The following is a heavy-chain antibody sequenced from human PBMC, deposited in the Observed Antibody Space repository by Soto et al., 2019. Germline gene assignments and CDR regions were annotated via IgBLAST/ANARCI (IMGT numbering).Heavy chain of an antibody. CDR3: GKDIFRGRGSPFDY. V-gene: IGHV3-9*01. CDR1: GCTFDDYA. CDR2: ISWKSGSI. Sequence: EVQLVESGGGLVQPGRSLRLSCAASGCTFDDYAMHWVRQAPGKGLEWVSGISWKSGSIGYADSVKGRFTISRDNAKNALYLQMSSLRAEDTALYYCGKDIFRGRGSPFDYWGQGTLVTVSS. J-gene: IGHJ4*02. D-gene: IGHD3-3*01.